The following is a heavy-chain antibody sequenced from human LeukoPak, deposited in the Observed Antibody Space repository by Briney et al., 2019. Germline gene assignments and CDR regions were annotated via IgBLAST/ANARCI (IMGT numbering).Heavy chain of an antibody. J-gene: IGHJ4*02. CDR2: ISYSGST. CDR3: ARVGRGDYVWGSYSFDY. CDR1: SDSISSYH. V-gene: IGHV4-59*01. Sequence: SETLSLTCTVSSDSISSYHWSWIRQPPGKGLEWIGYISYSGSTNYNPSLKSRVTISVDTSENQFSLKVSSATAADTAVYYCARVGRGDYVWGSYSFDYWGQGTLVTVSS. D-gene: IGHD3-16*01.